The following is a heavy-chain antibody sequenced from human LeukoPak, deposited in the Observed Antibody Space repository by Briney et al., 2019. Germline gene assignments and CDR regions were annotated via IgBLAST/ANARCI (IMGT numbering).Heavy chain of an antibody. Sequence: SETLSLTCGVYGESSSGYYWSWIRQPPGKGLEWIGQVHHSGSTNYNPSLKSRVTISVDTSKNQFSLKLSSVTAADTAVYYCARNLRFLEWLFQTKDYYYYGMDVWGQGTTVTVSS. CDR1: GESSSGYY. V-gene: IGHV4-34*01. CDR2: VHHSGST. D-gene: IGHD3-3*01. CDR3: ARNLRFLEWLFQTKDYYYYGMDV. J-gene: IGHJ6*02.